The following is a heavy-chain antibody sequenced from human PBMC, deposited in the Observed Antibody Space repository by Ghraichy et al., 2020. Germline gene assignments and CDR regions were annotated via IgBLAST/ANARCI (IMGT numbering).Heavy chain of an antibody. D-gene: IGHD6-13*01. V-gene: IGHV4-34*01. CDR1: GGSFSGYY. J-gene: IGHJ4*02. CDR2: INHSGST. Sequence: SETLSLTCAVYGGSFSGYYWSWIRQPPGKGLEWIGEINHSGSTNYNPSLKSRVTISVDTSKNQFSLKLSSVTAADTAVYYCARATSHFGIAAAGPSDYWGQGTLVTVSS. CDR3: ARATSHFGIAAAGPSDY.